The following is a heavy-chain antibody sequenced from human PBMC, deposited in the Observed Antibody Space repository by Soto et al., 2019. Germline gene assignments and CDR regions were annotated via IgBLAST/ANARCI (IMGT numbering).Heavy chain of an antibody. CDR1: GGSISSYY. CDR3: ARDSRDGYNSRLDY. J-gene: IGHJ4*02. D-gene: IGHD5-12*01. CDR2: IYYSGST. V-gene: IGHV4-59*01. Sequence: SETLSLTCTVSGGSISSYYWSWIRQPPGKGLEWIGYIYYSGSTNYNPSLKSRVTISVDTSKNQFSLKLSSVTAADTAVYYCARDSRDGYNSRLDYWGQGTLVTVSS.